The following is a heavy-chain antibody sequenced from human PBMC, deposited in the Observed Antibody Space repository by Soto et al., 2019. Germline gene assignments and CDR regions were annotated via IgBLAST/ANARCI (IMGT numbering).Heavy chain of an antibody. CDR2: IFHGGNT. J-gene: IGHJ3*01. D-gene: IGHD2-15*01. CDR3: ARAGWYDAFDV. CDR1: GFFISSGNY. V-gene: IGHV4-38-2*01. Sequence: SETLSLTCAVSGFFISSGNYWGWIRKPPGKGLEWIGSIFHGGNTYYNPSLKSRVTISVDMSKNQFSLKLNSVTAADTAVDYCARAGWYDAFDVWGQGTVVTVS.